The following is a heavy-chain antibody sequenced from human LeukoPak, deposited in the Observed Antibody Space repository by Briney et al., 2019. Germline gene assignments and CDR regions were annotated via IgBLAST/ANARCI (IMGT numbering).Heavy chain of an antibody. D-gene: IGHD6-19*01. Sequence: GGSQRLSCAASGFTFTRYAMHWVRQAPGKGLEWVAVTSYDGIKKDYADSVKGRFTISRDNAKNSLYLQMNSLRAEDTAVYYCARGGSGWYYDGFDIWGQGTRVTVSS. CDR3: ARGGSGWYYDGFDI. CDR1: GFTFTRYA. J-gene: IGHJ3*02. CDR2: TSYDGIKK. V-gene: IGHV3-30-3*01.